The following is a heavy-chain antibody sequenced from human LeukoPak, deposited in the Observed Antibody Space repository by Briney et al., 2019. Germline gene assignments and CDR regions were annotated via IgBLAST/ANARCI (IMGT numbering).Heavy chain of an antibody. J-gene: IGHJ4*02. Sequence: GASVKVSCKASGGTFSSHAISWVRQAPGQGLEWMGGIIPIFGTANYAQKFQGRVTITADESTSTAYMELSSLRSEDTAVYYCARALGQYYDSSARYFDYWGQGTLVTVSS. CDR2: IIPIFGTA. D-gene: IGHD3-22*01. CDR1: GGTFSSHA. CDR3: ARALGQYYDSSARYFDY. V-gene: IGHV1-69*01.